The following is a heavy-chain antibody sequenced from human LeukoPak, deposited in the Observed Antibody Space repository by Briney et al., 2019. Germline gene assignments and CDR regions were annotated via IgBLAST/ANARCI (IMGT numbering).Heavy chain of an antibody. CDR2: ISGSGGST. CDR3: AKGPGGDKVRYYFDY. CDR1: GFTFSSYT. V-gene: IGHV3-23*01. D-gene: IGHD2-21*02. Sequence: PGGSLRLPCAASGFTFSSYTMSWVRQAPGKGLEWVSAISGSGGSTYYADSVKGRFTISRDNSKNTLYLQMNSLRAEDTAVYYCAKGPGGDKVRYYFDYWGQGTLVTVSS. J-gene: IGHJ4*02.